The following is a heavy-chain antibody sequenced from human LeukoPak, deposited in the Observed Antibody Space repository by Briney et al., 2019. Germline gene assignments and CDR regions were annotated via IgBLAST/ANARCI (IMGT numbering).Heavy chain of an antibody. J-gene: IGHJ6*03. CDR2: IYYSGST. D-gene: IGHD2-15*01. CDR1: GGSISSSSYY. V-gene: IGHV4-39*01. Sequence: SETLSLTCTVSGGSISSSSYYWGWIRQPPGKGLEWIGSIYYSGSTYYNPSLKSRVTISVDASKNQFSLKLSSVTAADTAVYYCASFYCSGGSCYQYFSYYYMDVWGKGTTVTISS. CDR3: ASFYCSGGSCYQYFSYYYMDV.